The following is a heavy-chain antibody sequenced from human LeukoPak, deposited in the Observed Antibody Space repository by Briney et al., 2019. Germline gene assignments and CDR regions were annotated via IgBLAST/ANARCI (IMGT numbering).Heavy chain of an antibody. D-gene: IGHD6-13*01. Sequence: GGSLRLSCAASGFTFSSNYMSWVRQAPGKGLEWVSVIYSGGSTYYSDSVKGRFTISRDNSKNTLYLQMNSLRPEDTAVYYCARQTTIAAAGSYTFDYWGQGTLVTVSS. J-gene: IGHJ4*02. CDR1: GFTFSSNY. CDR2: IYSGGST. V-gene: IGHV3-66*04. CDR3: ARQTTIAAAGSYTFDY.